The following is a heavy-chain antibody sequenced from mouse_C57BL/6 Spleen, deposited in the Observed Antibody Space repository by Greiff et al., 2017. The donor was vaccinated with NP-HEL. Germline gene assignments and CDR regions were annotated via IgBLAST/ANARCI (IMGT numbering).Heavy chain of an antibody. CDR3: ARSGIRYFDY. J-gene: IGHJ2*01. CDR2: IYPGDGDT. V-gene: IGHV1-80*01. CDR1: GYAFSSYW. Sequence: VQLQQSGAELVKPGASVKISCKASGYAFSSYWMNWVKQRPGKGLEWIGQIYPGDGDTNYNGKFKGKATLTADKSSSTAYMQRSSLTSEDASVYFCARSGIRYFDYWGQGTTLTVSS.